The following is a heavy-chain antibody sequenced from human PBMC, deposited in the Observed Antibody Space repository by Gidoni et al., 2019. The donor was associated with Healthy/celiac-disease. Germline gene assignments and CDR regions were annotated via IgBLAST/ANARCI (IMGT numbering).Heavy chain of an antibody. D-gene: IGHD6-19*01. CDR3: AKGRSSGWTHYFDY. CDR2: ISYDGSNK. J-gene: IGHJ4*02. CDR1: GFTFSSYG. Sequence: QVQLVESGGGVVQPGRSLRLSCAASGFTFSSYGMHWVRQAPGKGLEWVAVISYDGSNKYYADSVKGRFTISRDNSKNTLYLQMNSLRAEDTAVYYCAKGRSSGWTHYFDYWGQGTLVTVSS. V-gene: IGHV3-30*18.